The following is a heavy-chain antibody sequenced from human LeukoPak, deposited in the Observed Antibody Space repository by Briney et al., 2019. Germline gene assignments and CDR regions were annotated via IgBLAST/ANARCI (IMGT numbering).Heavy chain of an antibody. CDR3: TTTDISRITIFGVVTPHEDY. CDR1: GFTFGDYA. J-gene: IGHJ4*02. V-gene: IGHV3-49*04. CDR2: IRSKAYGGTT. D-gene: IGHD3-3*01. Sequence: PGGSLRLSCTASGFTFGDYAMSWVRQAPGKGLEWVGFIRSKAYGGTTEYAASVKDRFTISRDDSKSIDYLQMNSLKTEDTAVYYCTTTDISRITIFGVVTPHEDYWGQGTLVTVSS.